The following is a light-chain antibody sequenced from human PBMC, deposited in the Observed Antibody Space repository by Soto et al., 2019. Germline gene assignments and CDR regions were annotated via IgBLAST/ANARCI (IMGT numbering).Light chain of an antibody. CDR2: DAS. CDR3: QQYQTYSRT. CDR1: QSINTW. J-gene: IGKJ1*01. V-gene: IGKV1-5*01. Sequence: DIQMTQSPSTLSASVGDRITITCRASQSINTWLAWYRQRPGEAPQLLIYDASTLPMGVPSRFSGSGSGTKFTLTITRLQPDDFATFYCQQYQTYSRTFGQGTKVELK.